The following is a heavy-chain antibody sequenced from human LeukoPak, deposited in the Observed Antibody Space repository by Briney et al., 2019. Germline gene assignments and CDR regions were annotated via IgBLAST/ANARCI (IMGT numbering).Heavy chain of an antibody. V-gene: IGHV4-34*01. J-gene: IGHJ6*03. D-gene: IGHD6-6*01. CDR1: GGSFSGYY. Sequence: SETLSLTCAVYGGSFSGYYWSWIRQPPGKGLEWIGEINHSGSTNYNPSLKSRVTISVDTSKNQFSLKLSSVTAADTAVYYCARAPRPSYYYYYYYMDVWGKGTTVTVSS. CDR3: ARAPRPSYYYYYYYMDV. CDR2: INHSGST.